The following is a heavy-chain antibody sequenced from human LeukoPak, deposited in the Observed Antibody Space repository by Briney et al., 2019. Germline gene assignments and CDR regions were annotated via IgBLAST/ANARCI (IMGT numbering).Heavy chain of an antibody. CDR3: ARSRFGDGSYGY. J-gene: IGHJ4*02. D-gene: IGHD1-26*01. V-gene: IGHV4-59*01. Sequence: SETLSLTCTVSGGSISSYYWSWIRQPPGKGLEWIGYIYYSRSTNYNPSLKSRVTISVDTSKNQFSLKLSSVTAADTAVYYCARSRFGDGSYGYWGQGTLVTVSS. CDR2: IYYSRST. CDR1: GGSISSYY.